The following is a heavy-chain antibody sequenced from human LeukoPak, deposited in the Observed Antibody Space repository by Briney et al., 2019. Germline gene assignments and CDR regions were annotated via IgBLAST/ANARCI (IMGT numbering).Heavy chain of an antibody. CDR3: ARGTIGYCSSTSCHIDY. Sequence: GGSLRLSCAASGFTFSSYWMSWVRQAPGKGLEWVAVIWYDGSNKYYADSVKGRFTISRDNSKNTLYLQMNSLRAEDTAVYYCARGTIGYCSSTSCHIDYWGQGTLVTVSS. CDR2: IWYDGSNK. J-gene: IGHJ4*02. CDR1: GFTFSSYW. D-gene: IGHD2-2*02. V-gene: IGHV3-33*08.